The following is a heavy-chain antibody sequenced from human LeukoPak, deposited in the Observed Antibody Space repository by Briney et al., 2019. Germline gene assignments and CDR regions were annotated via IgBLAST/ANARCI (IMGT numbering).Heavy chain of an antibody. V-gene: IGHV3-23*01. Sequence: PGGSLRLSCAASGFTFSSYAMSWVRQAPGKGLEWVSTISGSGGSPYYADSVKGRFTISRDNSKNTLYLQVNSLRAEDTAVHYCAKNDYSTYTAWDYWGQGTPVTVSS. CDR2: ISGSGGSP. CDR3: AKNDYSTYTAWDY. CDR1: GFTFSSYA. D-gene: IGHD6-13*01. J-gene: IGHJ4*02.